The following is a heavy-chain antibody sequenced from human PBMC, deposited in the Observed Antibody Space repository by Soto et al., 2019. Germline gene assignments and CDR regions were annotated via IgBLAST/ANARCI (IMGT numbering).Heavy chain of an antibody. Sequence: ASVKVSCKASGYTFTSYDINWVRQATGQGLEWMGWMNPXSGNTGYAQKFQGRVTMTRNTSISTAYMELSSLRSEDTAVYYCARPTHIVVVPAAIDPSDAFDIWGQGTMVTVSS. D-gene: IGHD2-2*02. V-gene: IGHV1-8*01. CDR3: ARPTHIVVVPAAIDPSDAFDI. CDR2: MNPXSGNT. CDR1: GYTFTSYD. J-gene: IGHJ3*02.